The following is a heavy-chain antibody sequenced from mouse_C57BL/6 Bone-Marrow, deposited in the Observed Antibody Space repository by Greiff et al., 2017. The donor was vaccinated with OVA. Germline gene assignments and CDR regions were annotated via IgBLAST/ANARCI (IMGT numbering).Heavy chain of an antibody. J-gene: IGHJ4*01. D-gene: IGHD1-1*01. CDR2: IDPSDSYT. Sequence: QVQLQQPGAELVMPGASVKLSCKASGYTFTSYWMHWVKQRPGQGLEWIGEIDPSDSYTNYNQKFKGKSTLTVDKSSSTAYMQLSSLTSEDSAVYYCASTLIYYYGSSYAMDYWGQGTSVTVSS. V-gene: IGHV1-69*01. CDR3: ASTLIYYYGSSYAMDY. CDR1: GYTFTSYW.